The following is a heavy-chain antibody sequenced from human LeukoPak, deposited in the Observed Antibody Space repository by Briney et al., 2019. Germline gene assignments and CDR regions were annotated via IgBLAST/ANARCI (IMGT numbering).Heavy chain of an antibody. D-gene: IGHD6-19*01. CDR2: INHSGST. V-gene: IGHV4-34*01. J-gene: IGHJ4*02. CDR1: GGSFSGYY. Sequence: SETLSLTCTVYGGSFSGYYWSWIRQPPGKGLEWIGEINHSGSTNYNPSLKSRVTISVDTSKNQFSLRLSSVTAADTAVYYCAREGYTSGWYKTDYWGQGTLVTVFS. CDR3: AREGYTSGWYKTDY.